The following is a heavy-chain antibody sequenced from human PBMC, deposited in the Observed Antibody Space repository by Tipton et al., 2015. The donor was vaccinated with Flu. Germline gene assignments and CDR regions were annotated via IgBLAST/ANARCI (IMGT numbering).Heavy chain of an antibody. V-gene: IGHV4-61*02. J-gene: IGHJ3*02. CDR2: IYTSGST. CDR1: GGSISSGSYY. CDR3: ARDGFITMIVVVTPGAFDI. Sequence: TLSLTCTVSGGSISSGSYYWSWIRQPAGKGLEWIGRIYTSGSTNYNPSLKSRVTMSVDTSKNQFSLKLSSVTAADTAVYYCARDGFITMIVVVTPGAFDIWGQGTMVTVSS. D-gene: IGHD3-22*01.